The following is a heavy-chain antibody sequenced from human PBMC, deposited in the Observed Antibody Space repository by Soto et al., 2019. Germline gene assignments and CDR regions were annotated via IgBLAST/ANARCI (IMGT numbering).Heavy chain of an antibody. CDR1: GFIFNAYA. J-gene: IGHJ4*02. V-gene: IGHV3-23*01. Sequence: EVQLLESGGGLVQPGGSLRLSCAASGFIFNAYAMTWFRQAPGKGLEWVSAIGGSGGNTYYAASVKGRFTISRDNSKDTVDLEMNRLRVDDTAVYFCARVASDYINSADHWGQGILVTVSS. CDR3: ARVASDYINSADH. D-gene: IGHD4-4*01. CDR2: IGGSGGNT.